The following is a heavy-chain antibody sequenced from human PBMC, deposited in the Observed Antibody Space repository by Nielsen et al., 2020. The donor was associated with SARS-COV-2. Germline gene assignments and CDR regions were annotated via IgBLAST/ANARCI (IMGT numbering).Heavy chain of an antibody. CDR1: GGSFSGYY. D-gene: IGHD2-15*01. Sequence: SETLSLTCAVYGGSFSGYYWSWIRQPPGKGLEWIGEINHSGSTNYNPSLKSRVTISVDTSKNQFSLKLSSVTAADTAVYYCASFPDPYCSGGSCRKYFQHWGQGTLVTVSS. CDR2: INHSGST. CDR3: ASFPDPYCSGGSCRKYFQH. J-gene: IGHJ1*01. V-gene: IGHV4-34*01.